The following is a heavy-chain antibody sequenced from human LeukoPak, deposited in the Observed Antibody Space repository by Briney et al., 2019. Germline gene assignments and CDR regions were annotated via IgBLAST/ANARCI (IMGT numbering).Heavy chain of an antibody. D-gene: IGHD5-12*01. V-gene: IGHV4-31*03. CDR2: IYYSGST. CDR1: GGSISSGGYY. J-gene: IGHJ3*02. Sequence: PSETLSLTCTVSGGSISSGGYYWSWIRQHPGQGLEWIGYIYYSGSTYYNPSLKRRVTISVDTSKNQFSLKLSSVTAADTAVYYCARENPNSGYDRDAFDIWGQGTMVTVSS. CDR3: ARENPNSGYDRDAFDI.